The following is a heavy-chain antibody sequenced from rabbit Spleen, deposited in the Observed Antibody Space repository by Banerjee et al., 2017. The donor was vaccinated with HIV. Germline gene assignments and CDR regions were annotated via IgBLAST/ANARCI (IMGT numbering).Heavy chain of an antibody. V-gene: IGHV1S45*01. CDR2: IGTGSSGST. D-gene: IGHD2-1*01. CDR3: ARDRDGGTVGDRDSMKL. CDR1: GFSFSNNYW. Sequence: QEQLVESGGGLVKPGASLTLTCKASGFSFSNNYWMCWVRQAPGKGLEWIGCIGTGSSGSTYYASWAKGRFTISRSTSLNTVTLQMTSLTVADTATYFCARDRDGGTVGDRDSMKLWGPGTLVTVS. J-gene: IGHJ6*01.